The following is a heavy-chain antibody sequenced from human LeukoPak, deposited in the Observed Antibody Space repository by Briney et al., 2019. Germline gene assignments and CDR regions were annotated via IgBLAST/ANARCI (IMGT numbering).Heavy chain of an antibody. CDR1: GFTFSSYA. D-gene: IGHD2-2*01. J-gene: IGHJ4*02. CDR2: ISTSSGTK. CDR3: VRVEYQLLYFDY. V-gene: IGHV3-48*01. Sequence: GGSLRLSCAASGFTFSSYAMSWVRQAPGKGLEWVSYISTSSGTKYYADSVKGRFTISRDNAKNSLYLQMSSLRAEDTAVYYCVRVEYQLLYFDYWGQGTLVAVS.